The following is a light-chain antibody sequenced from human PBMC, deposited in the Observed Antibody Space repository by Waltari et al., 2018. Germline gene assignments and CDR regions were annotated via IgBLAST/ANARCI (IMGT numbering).Light chain of an antibody. CDR2: KAF. Sequence: DIQMTQSPSTLSASVGDTIIITCRASQSISNWLAWYQQKPGKAPKLLIYKAFTLETGVPSRFSGSGSGTVFTLTMSSLQPDDFATYYCQQYNSYSLLTFGGGTKVEIE. CDR3: QQYNSYSLLT. CDR1: QSISNW. J-gene: IGKJ4*01. V-gene: IGKV1-5*03.